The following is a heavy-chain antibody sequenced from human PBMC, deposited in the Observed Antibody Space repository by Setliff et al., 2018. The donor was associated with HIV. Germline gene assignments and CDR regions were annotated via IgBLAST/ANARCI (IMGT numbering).Heavy chain of an antibody. CDR1: GGSISSHN. CDR2: MYYTGRT. CDR3: ARDIDGSGRGFDI. Sequence: PSETLSLPCTVSGGSISSHNWGWNRQPPGRGLEWIVYMYYTGRTNYNPSLKSRVTTSVDTSKNQFSLKLNSVTAADTAVYYCARDIDGSGRGFDIWGQGTMVTVSS. D-gene: IGHD3-10*01. V-gene: IGHV4-59*11. J-gene: IGHJ3*02.